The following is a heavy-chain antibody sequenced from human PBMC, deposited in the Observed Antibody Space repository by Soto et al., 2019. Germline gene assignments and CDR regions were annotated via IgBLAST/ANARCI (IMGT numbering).Heavy chain of an antibody. J-gene: IGHJ4*02. CDR2: ISGSGGST. CDR3: AKDEHSSGYYFHY. D-gene: IGHD3-22*01. V-gene: IGHV3-23*01. Sequence: EVQLLESGGGLVQPGGSLRLSCAASGFTFSSYARSWVRQAPGKGLEWVSAISGSGGSTYYADSVKGRFTISRDNSKNTLYLQMNSLRAEDTAVYYCAKDEHSSGYYFHYWGQGTLVTVSS. CDR1: GFTFSSYA.